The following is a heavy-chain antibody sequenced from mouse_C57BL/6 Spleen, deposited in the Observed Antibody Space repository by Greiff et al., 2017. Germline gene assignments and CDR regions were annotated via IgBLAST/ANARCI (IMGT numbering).Heavy chain of an antibody. CDR3: AREQGPYAMDY. Sequence: VQLQQPGAELVKPGASVKLSCKASGYTFTSYWMHWVKQRPGRGLEWIGRIDPKSGGTKYNEKFKSKATLTVDKPSSTAYMQLSSLTSEDAAVYYCAREQGPYAMDYWGQGTSVTVSS. CDR1: GYTFTSYW. J-gene: IGHJ4*01. D-gene: IGHD3-3*01. CDR2: IDPKSGGT. V-gene: IGHV1-72*01.